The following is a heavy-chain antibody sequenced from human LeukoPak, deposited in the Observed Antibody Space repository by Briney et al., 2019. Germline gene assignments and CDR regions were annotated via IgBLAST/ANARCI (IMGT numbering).Heavy chain of an antibody. D-gene: IGHD3-22*01. J-gene: IGHJ4*02. CDR1: GGSISSSSYY. CDR3: ARALSITMIVAGDYFDY. Sequence: PSETLSLTCPVSGGSISSSSYYWGWIRQPPGKGLEWIGSIYYSGSTYYNPSLKSRVTISVDTSKNQFSLKLSSVTAADTAVYYCARALSITMIVAGDYFDYWGQGTLVTVSS. CDR2: IYYSGST. V-gene: IGHV4-39*07.